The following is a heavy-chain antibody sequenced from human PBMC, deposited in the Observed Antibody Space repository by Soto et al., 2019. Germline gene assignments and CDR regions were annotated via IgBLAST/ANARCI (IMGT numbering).Heavy chain of an antibody. CDR2: ISYDGSNK. CDR3: AKDLPDPDGRSSSWYPVDY. D-gene: IGHD6-13*01. Sequence: GGSLRLSCAASGFTFSSYGMHWVRQAPGKGLEWVAVISYDGSNKYYADSVKGRFTISRDNSKNTLYLQMNSLRAEDTAVYYCAKDLPDPDGRSSSWYPVDYWGQGTLVTVSS. J-gene: IGHJ4*02. CDR1: GFTFSSYG. V-gene: IGHV3-30*18.